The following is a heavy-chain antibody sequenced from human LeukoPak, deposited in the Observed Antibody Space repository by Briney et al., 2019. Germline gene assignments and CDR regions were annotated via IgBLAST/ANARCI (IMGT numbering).Heavy chain of an antibody. CDR3: ARDRRWLQADAFDI. CDR1: GYTFTSYG. CDR2: ISAYNGNT. D-gene: IGHD5-24*01. Sequence: ASVKVSCKASGYTFTSYGISWVRQAPGQGLEWMGWISAYNGNTNYAQKPQGRVTMTTDTSTSTAYMELRSLRSDDTAVYYCARDRRWLQADAFDIWGQGTMVTVSS. V-gene: IGHV1-18*01. J-gene: IGHJ3*02.